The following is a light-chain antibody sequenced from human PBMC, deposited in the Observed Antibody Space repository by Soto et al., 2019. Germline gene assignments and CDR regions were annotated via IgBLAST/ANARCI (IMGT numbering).Light chain of an antibody. CDR3: QQYKKWPRT. Sequence: EIVLTQSPATLSLSPGERATLSCRASRVISSNLAWYQQKPGQAPRLLIYDASTRATGIPARFSGGGSGTEFTLTISSLQSEDFAVYYCQQYKKWPRTFGHGTKVDIK. CDR1: RVISSN. V-gene: IGKV3-15*01. CDR2: DAS. J-gene: IGKJ1*01.